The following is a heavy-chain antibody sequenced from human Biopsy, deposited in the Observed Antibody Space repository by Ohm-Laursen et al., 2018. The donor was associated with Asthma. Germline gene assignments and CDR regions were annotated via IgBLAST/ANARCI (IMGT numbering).Heavy chain of an antibody. D-gene: IGHD2-15*01. CDR1: GGSFSGHY. V-gene: IGHV4-34*01. CDR2: IIHSGNT. CDR3: ARGGYCSGGDCYLRRPSYPVSYFDL. J-gene: IGHJ2*01. Sequence: PGTLSLTCAVYGGSFSGHYWTWIRQPPGKGLEWIGEIIHSGNTNYNRSLKSRLTLSVDTPKNQFSLKLSSVTAADTAVYYCARGGYCSGGDCYLRRPSYPVSYFDLWGRGTLVTVSS.